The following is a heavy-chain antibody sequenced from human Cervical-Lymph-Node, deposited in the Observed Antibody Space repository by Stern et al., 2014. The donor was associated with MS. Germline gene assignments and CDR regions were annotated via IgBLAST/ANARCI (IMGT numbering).Heavy chain of an antibody. D-gene: IGHD6-13*01. Sequence: QLVQSGAEVKKPGSSVEVSCKASGGTFSTLAISWVRQAPGQGLEWVGGSIPLLGQAHVAQNFQGRLTFTADGFTSTVYMELRSLRSDDTAMYYCTRHQEGMAADWGQGTLVTVSS. V-gene: IGHV1-69*01. CDR2: SIPLLGQA. CDR3: TRHQEGMAAD. CDR1: GGTFSTLA. J-gene: IGHJ4*02.